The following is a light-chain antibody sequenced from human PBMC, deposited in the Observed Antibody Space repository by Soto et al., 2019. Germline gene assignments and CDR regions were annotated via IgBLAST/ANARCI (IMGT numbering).Light chain of an antibody. CDR1: RGHSSYA. CDR3: QTWGTAYVL. CDR2: VNSDGSH. J-gene: IGLJ2*01. V-gene: IGLV4-69*01. Sequence: QSVLTQSPSASASLGASVKLTCTLSRGHSSYAIAWHQQQPEKGPRYLMKVNSDGSHSKGDGIPDRFSGSSSGAERYFTISSLQSEDEADYYCQTWGTAYVLFGGGTKLTVL.